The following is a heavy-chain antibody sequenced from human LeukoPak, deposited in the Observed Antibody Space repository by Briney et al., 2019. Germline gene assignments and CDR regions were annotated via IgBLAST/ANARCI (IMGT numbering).Heavy chain of an antibody. CDR1: RGSISSPNYY. D-gene: IGHD3-16*01. CDR2: IFYSGTT. CDR3: ARAGWGVDY. V-gene: IGHV4-39*07. J-gene: IGHJ4*02. Sequence: SETLSLTCSVSRGSISSPNYYWGWIRQPPGKGLEWIGNIFYSGTTYYNPPLPSLKSRVTILVDTSNNQFSLRLRSVTAADTAVYYCARAGWGVDYWGQGTLVTVSS.